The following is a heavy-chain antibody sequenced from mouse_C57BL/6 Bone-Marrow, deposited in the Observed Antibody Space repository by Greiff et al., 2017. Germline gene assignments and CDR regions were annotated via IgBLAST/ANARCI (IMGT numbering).Heavy chain of an antibody. V-gene: IGHV10-3*01. CDR3: ERDGFYYYGSSSYYYAMDY. CDR2: IRSKSSNYAT. CDR1: GFTFNTYA. Sequence: EVKLVDSGGGLVQPKGSLKLSCAASGFTFNTYAMHWVRQAPGKGLEWVARIRSKSSNYATYYADSVKDRFTISRDDSQSMLYLQMNNLKTEDTAMYYCERDGFYYYGSSSYYYAMDYWGQGTSVTVSS. J-gene: IGHJ4*01. D-gene: IGHD1-1*01.